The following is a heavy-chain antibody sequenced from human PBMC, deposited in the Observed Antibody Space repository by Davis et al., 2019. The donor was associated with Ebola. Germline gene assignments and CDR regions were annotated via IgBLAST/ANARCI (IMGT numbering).Heavy chain of an antibody. CDR2: INPNSGGT. CDR3: ARDSSLATTSWFDP. D-gene: IGHD4-11*01. V-gene: IGHV1-2*04. J-gene: IGHJ5*02. Sequence: ASVNVSCKASGYTFTGYYMHWVRHAPGQGREWMGWINPNSGGTNYAQKFQGWVTMTRDTSISTAYMELSRLRSDDTAVYYCARDSSLATTSWFDPWGQGTLVTVSS. CDR1: GYTFTGYY.